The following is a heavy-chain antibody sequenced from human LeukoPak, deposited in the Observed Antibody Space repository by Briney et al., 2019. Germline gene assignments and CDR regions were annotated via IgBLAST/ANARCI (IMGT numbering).Heavy chain of an antibody. CDR2: ISYDEGKK. D-gene: IGHD3-10*01. J-gene: IGHJ4*02. CDR3: AKGAFGELWPDY. Sequence: GGSLRLSCAASGFTFSSYAMHWVRQAPGKGLEWVAVISYDEGKKDYADSVKGRFTISRDNSKNTLYLQMNSLRAEDTAVYYCAKGAFGELWPDYWGQGTLVTVSS. V-gene: IGHV3-30*04. CDR1: GFTFSSYA.